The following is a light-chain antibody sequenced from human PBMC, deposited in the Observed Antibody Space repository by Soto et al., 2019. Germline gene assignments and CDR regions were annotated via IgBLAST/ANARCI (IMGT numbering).Light chain of an antibody. CDR2: DAS. Sequence: DIQMTQSPSTLSASVGDRVTITCRASQTINNWLAWYQQKPGEAPRLLIYDASNLETGVPSRFSGSGSGTEFTLTITSLQPDDFATYSCQQYDSYSWTFGQGTTVEIK. CDR1: QTINNW. CDR3: QQYDSYSWT. V-gene: IGKV1-5*01. J-gene: IGKJ1*01.